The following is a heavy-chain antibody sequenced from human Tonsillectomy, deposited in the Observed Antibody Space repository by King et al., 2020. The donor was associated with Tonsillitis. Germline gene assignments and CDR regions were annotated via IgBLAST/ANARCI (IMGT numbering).Heavy chain of an antibody. CDR2: IFHSGST. D-gene: IGHD4-23*01. J-gene: IGHJ6*02. CDR1: GGSISSGGYS. CDR3: ARGGGYYGMDV. V-gene: IGHV4-30-2*01. Sequence: QLQESGSGLVKPSQTLSLTCAVSGGSISSGGYSWSWIRQPPGKGLEWIGYIFHSGSTHCNPSLKSRVTISVDGSKNQFSLKRISVTAADTAVYDWARGGGYYGMDVWGQGTTVTVSS.